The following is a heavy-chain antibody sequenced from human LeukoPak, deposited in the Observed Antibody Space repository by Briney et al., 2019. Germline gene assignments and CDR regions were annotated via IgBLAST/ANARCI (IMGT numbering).Heavy chain of an antibody. D-gene: IGHD1-1*01. CDR3: ARVAGTTGHFDF. J-gene: IGHJ4*02. Sequence: GGSLRLSCAASGFTFSDYYMSWIRQAPGKGLEWVSYISSSSSYTNYADSVKGRFTISRDNAKNSLFLQMNSLRDEDTAVYYCARVAGTTGHFDFWGLGTLVTVSS. V-gene: IGHV3-11*06. CDR2: ISSSSSYT. CDR1: GFTFSDYY.